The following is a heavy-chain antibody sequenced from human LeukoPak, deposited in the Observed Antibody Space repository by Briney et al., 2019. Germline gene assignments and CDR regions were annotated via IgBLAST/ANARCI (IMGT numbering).Heavy chain of an antibody. CDR2: IKQDGSEK. CDR1: GFTFSSYW. V-gene: IGHV3-7*03. J-gene: IGHJ3*02. CDR3: ARDLVIEGHLSSSSQNYDAFDI. Sequence: GGSLRLSCAASGFTFSSYWMSWVRQAPGKGLEWVANIKQDGSEKYYVDSVKGRFTISRDNAKNSLYLQMNSLRAEDTAVYYCARDLVIEGHLSSSSQNYDAFDIWGQGTMVTVSS. D-gene: IGHD6-13*01.